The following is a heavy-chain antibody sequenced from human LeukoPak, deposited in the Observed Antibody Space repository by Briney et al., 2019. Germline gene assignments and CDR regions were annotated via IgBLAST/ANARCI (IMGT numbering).Heavy chain of an antibody. J-gene: IGHJ4*02. CDR2: LYYSGST. V-gene: IGHV4-59*08. Sequence: PSETLSLTCTVSGGSTSSYYWSWIRQPPGKGLEWIGYLYYSGSTNYNPSLKSRVTISVDTSKNQFSLKLTSVTAADTAVYYCARAGPGYSFDYWGQGTPVTVSS. CDR3: ARAGPGYSFDY. D-gene: IGHD3-10*01. CDR1: GGSTSSYY.